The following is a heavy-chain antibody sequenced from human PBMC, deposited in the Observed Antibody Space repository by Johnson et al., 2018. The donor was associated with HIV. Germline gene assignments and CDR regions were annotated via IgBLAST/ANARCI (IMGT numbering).Heavy chain of an antibody. V-gene: IGHV3-66*03. CDR1: GFTVSSNY. J-gene: IGHJ3*02. Sequence: VQLVESGGGLIQPGGSLRLSCAASGFTVSSNYMSWVRQAPGKGLEWVSRINSDGSSTSYADSVKGRFTISRDNSKNTLYLQMNSLRAEDTAVYYCARGGASDAFDIWGQGTMATVSS. D-gene: IGHD4/OR15-4a*01. CDR3: ARGGASDAFDI. CDR2: INSDGSST.